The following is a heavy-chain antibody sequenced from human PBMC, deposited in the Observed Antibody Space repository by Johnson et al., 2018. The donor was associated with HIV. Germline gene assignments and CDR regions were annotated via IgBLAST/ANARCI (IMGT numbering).Heavy chain of an antibody. CDR1: GFTFSAYG. J-gene: IGHJ3*02. Sequence: QVQLVESGGGVVQPGGSLRLSCAASGFTFSAYGMHWVRQAPGKGLEWVAFIRYDGSNKYYVDSVKGRFTIFRDNSKNTLYLQMNSLRAEDTAVYYCAREDGSGSYFDHAFDIWGQGTMVTVSS. CDR3: AREDGSGSYFDHAFDI. CDR2: IRYDGSNK. V-gene: IGHV3-30*02. D-gene: IGHD3-10*01.